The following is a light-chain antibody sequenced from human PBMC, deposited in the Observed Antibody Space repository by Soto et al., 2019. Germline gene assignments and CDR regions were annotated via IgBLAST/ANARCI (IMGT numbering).Light chain of an antibody. CDR2: DVT. Sequence: QSALTQPRSVSGSPGQSVTISRTGTSSDVGGYNYVSWYQQHPGKAPKLMIYDVTKRPSGVPDRFSGSKSGNTASLTISGLQAEDEADYYCCSYAGSVVFGGGTKLTVL. J-gene: IGLJ2*01. CDR1: SSDVGGYNY. CDR3: CSYAGSVV. V-gene: IGLV2-11*01.